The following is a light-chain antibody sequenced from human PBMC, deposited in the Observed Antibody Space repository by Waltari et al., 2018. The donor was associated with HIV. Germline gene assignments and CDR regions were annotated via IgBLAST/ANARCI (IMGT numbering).Light chain of an antibody. Sequence: QSALTPPPSVSGSPGQSVTISCTGTTSAVGAYHFVSWYQQHPGKAPTVLIYDVSKRPSGVPDRFSGSKSGNTASLTISGRQAEDEADYYCCSYAGSYTWVFGGGTKLTVL. CDR3: CSYAGSYTWV. CDR2: DVS. V-gene: IGLV2-11*01. CDR1: TSAVGAYHF. J-gene: IGLJ3*02.